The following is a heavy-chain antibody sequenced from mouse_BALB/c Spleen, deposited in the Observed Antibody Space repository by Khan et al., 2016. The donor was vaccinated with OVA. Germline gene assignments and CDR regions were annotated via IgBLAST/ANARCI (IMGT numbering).Heavy chain of an antibody. V-gene: IGHV3-2*02. CDR3: ARINGGDFDY. CDR2: ISYSGNT. J-gene: IGHJ2*01. Sequence: EVQLQESGPGLVKPSQSLSLTCTVTGYSITSDYAWNWIRQFPGNKLEWMGHISYSGNTKYNPSLKSRISITRDTSKNQFFLQLNSVTTEDTATYYCARINGGDFDYWGQGTTLTVSS. CDR1: GYSITSDYA.